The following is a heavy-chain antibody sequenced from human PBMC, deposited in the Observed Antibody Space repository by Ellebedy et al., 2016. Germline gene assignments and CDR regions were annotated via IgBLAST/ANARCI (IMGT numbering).Heavy chain of an antibody. CDR2: INHSGST. D-gene: IGHD2-2*01. V-gene: IGHV4-34*01. J-gene: IGHJ4*02. Sequence: SETLSLXCAVYGGSFSGYYWSWIRQPPGKGLEWIGEINHSGSTNYNPSLKSRVTISVDTSKNQFSLKLSSVTAADTAVYYCARVCSSTSCYADPDYWGQGTLVTVSS. CDR3: ARVCSSTSCYADPDY. CDR1: GGSFSGYY.